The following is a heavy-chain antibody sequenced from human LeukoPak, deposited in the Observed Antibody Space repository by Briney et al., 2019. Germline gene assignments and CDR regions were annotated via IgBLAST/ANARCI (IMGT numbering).Heavy chain of an antibody. Sequence: SETLSLTCAVYGGSFSGYYWSWIRQPPGKGLEWIGEINHSGSTNYNPSLKSRVTISVDTSKNQFSLKLSSVTAADTAVYYCARAGDIVVVPAALYVWGQGTIVTVSS. J-gene: IGHJ3*01. CDR2: INHSGST. V-gene: IGHV4-34*01. D-gene: IGHD2-2*01. CDR3: ARAGDIVVVPAALYV. CDR1: GGSFSGYY.